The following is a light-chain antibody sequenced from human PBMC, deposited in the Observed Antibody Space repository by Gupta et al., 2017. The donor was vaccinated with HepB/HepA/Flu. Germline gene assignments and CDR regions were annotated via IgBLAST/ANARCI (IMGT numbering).Light chain of an antibody. CDR3: QQDNSYSCT. CDR1: QSISSW. J-gene: IGKJ2*02. Sequence: DIQMTQSPSTLSASVGDRVTISCRASQSISSWLAWYQQKPGKAPKLLIYKASSLGSGVPSRFSGSGSGTEFTLTISSLQPDDFATYYCQQDNSYSCTFGQGTKLDIK. V-gene: IGKV1-5*03. CDR2: KAS.